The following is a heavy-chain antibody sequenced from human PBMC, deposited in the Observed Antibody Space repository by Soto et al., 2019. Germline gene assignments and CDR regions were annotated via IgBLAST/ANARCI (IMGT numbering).Heavy chain of an antibody. Sequence: EVQLLESGGGLVQPGGSLRLSCAASGFTFSSYAMRWVRQAPVKGLEWVSAISGSGGSTYYADSVKGRFTISRDNSKTTLYLQRNSLRAEATAVYYFARRGSGSYCDYWGQGTLVTVSS. CDR2: ISGSGGST. CDR1: GFTFSSYA. V-gene: IGHV3-23*01. D-gene: IGHD1-26*01. J-gene: IGHJ4*02. CDR3: ARRGSGSYCDY.